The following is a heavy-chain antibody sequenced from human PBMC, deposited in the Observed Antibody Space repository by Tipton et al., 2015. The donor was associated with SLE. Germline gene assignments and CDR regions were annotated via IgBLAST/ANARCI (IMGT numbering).Heavy chain of an antibody. J-gene: IGHJ2*01. CDR2: INHSGST. V-gene: IGHV4-34*01. Sequence: LSLTCAVYGGSFSGYYWSWVRQPPGKGLEWIGEINHSGSTNYNPSLKSRVTISVDASKNQISLNLKSATAADTAVYYCARVLLGVRQTCYWYCDLGGRGTRVTLSS. CDR3: ARVLLGVRQTCYWYCDL. D-gene: IGHD2-8*01. CDR1: GGSFSGYY.